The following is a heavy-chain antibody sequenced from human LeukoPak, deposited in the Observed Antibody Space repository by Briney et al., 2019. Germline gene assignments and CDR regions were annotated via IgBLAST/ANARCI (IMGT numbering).Heavy chain of an antibody. V-gene: IGHV3-30*18. D-gene: IGHD5-12*01. J-gene: IGHJ6*02. CDR3: AKDGKATYGTLFYFYGMDV. Sequence: QSGRSLRLSCAASGFTFSSYGMHWVRQAPGKGLEWVAAMSYDGRNKHYADSVNGRFAISRDNSKNTLDLQMNSLRDEDTAVYYCAKDGKATYGTLFYFYGMDVWGQGTTVTVSS. CDR1: GFTFSSYG. CDR2: MSYDGRNK.